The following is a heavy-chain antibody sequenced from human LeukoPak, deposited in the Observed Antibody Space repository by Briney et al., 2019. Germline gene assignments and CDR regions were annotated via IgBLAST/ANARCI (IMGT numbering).Heavy chain of an antibody. J-gene: IGHJ6*02. CDR2: INPSGGST. Sequence: ASVKVSCKASGYTFTSYYMHWVRQAPGQGLEWMGIINPSGGSTSYAQKFQGRVTMTRDTSTSTVYMELSSLRSEDTAVYYCERGGGYYDFWSGYPSGYYYGMDVWGQGTTVTVSS. CDR1: GYTFTSYY. V-gene: IGHV1-46*01. CDR3: ERGGGYYDFWSGYPSGYYYGMDV. D-gene: IGHD3-3*01.